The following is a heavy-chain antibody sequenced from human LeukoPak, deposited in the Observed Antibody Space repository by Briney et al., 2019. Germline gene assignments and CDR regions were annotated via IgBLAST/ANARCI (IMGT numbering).Heavy chain of an antibody. V-gene: IGHV3-30*02. CDR2: IRYDGSNK. J-gene: IGHJ4*02. CDR1: GFTFSSYG. Sequence: GGSLRLSCAASGFTFSSYGMHWVRQAPGKGLEWVAFIRYDGSNKYYADSVKGRFTISRDNSKNTLYLQMNSLRAEDTAVYYCAKDYHYDFWSGYYLENYYFDYWGQGTLVTVSS. D-gene: IGHD3-3*01. CDR3: AKDYHYDFWSGYYLENYYFDY.